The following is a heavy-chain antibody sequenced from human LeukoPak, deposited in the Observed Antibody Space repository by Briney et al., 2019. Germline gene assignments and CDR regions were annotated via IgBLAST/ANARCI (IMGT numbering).Heavy chain of an antibody. CDR3: ARVSGSGWYADY. V-gene: IGHV1-2*02. D-gene: IGHD6-19*01. CDR2: INSNSGGT. J-gene: IGHJ4*02. Sequence: GASVKVSCKAFGYTFTGYFMHWVRQAPGQGLEWMGWINSNSGGTNYAQKFQGRVTMTRDTSINTVYMELSTLRSDDTAMYYCARVSGSGWYADYWGQGTLVTVSS. CDR1: GYTFTGYF.